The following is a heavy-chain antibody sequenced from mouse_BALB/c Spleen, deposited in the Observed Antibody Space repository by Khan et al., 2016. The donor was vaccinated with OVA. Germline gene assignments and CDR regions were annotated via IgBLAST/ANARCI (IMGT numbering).Heavy chain of an antibody. J-gene: IGHJ4*01. Sequence: EVMLEVSGPGLVKPSQSLSLTCAVTGFSITSDYAWFWIRQFPGNKLERMGYISYSGRTNHNPALKSRISITLDTSKNQFYLQLNSVTTEDTATYYCARDSYLYNNAMDYWGQGTTVTVSS. CDR1: GFSITSDYA. V-gene: IGHV3-2*02. CDR3: ARDSYLYNNAMDY. CDR2: ISYSGRT. D-gene: IGHD2-12*01.